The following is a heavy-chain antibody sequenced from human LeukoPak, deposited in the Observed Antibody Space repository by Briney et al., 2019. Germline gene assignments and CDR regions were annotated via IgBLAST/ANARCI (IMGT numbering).Heavy chain of an antibody. J-gene: IGHJ4*02. V-gene: IGHV3-30*18. D-gene: IGHD1-26*01. CDR3: AKNSGSTAL. Sequence: PGGPLRLSCAASGFTFSNYGMHWVRQAPGKGLEWVSVISYDGSNKYYADSVKGRFTISRDNSKNTLYLQMNSLRAEDTAMYYCAKNSGSTALWGQGTLVTVSS. CDR2: ISYDGSNK. CDR1: GFTFSNYG.